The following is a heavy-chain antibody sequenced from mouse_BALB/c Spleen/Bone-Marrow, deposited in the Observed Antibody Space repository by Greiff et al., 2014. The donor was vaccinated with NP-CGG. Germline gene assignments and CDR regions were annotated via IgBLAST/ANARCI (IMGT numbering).Heavy chain of an antibody. Sequence: VKLQESGAELVRPGSSVKISCKASGYAFSSYWMNWVKQRPGQGLEWIGQIYPGDGDTNYNGNFKGKATLTADKSSSTAYMQLSSLTSEDSAVYFCARWYRDPHFAMDYWGPGTSVTVSS. CDR2: IYPGDGDT. D-gene: IGHD2-14*01. CDR1: GYAFSSYW. J-gene: IGHJ4*01. CDR3: ARWYRDPHFAMDY. V-gene: IGHV1-80*01.